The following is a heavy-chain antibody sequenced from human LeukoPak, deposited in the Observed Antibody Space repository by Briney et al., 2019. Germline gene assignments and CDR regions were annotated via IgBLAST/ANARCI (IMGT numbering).Heavy chain of an antibody. Sequence: ASVKVSCKASGGTFSSYAISWVRQAPGQGLEWMGGIIPIFGTANYAQKFQGRVTITADESTSTAYMEPSSLRSEDTAVYYCARVGRVVGQPVFDYWGQGTLVTVSS. CDR1: GGTFSSYA. D-gene: IGHD2-15*01. CDR3: ARVGRVVGQPVFDY. J-gene: IGHJ4*02. CDR2: IIPIFGTA. V-gene: IGHV1-69*13.